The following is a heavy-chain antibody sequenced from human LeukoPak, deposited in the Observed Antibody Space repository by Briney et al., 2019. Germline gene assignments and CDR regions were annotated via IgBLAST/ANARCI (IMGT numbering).Heavy chain of an antibody. CDR2: ISGSGGST. Sequence: HPGGSLRLSCAASGFTFSSYAMSWVRQAPGKGLEWVSAISGSGGSTYYADSVKGRFTISRDNSKNTLYLQMNSLRAEDTAVYYCAKDPSLGWMGGSDYWGQGTLVTVSS. D-gene: IGHD6-19*01. J-gene: IGHJ4*02. CDR3: AKDPSLGWMGGSDY. V-gene: IGHV3-23*01. CDR1: GFTFSSYA.